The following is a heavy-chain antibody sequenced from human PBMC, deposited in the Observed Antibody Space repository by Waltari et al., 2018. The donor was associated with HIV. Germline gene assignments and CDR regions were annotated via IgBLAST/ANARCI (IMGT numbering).Heavy chain of an antibody. CDR1: GGTFSTYD. D-gene: IGHD1-1*01. Sequence: QVQLLQSGAEVRPPGSSVKVSCKVSGGTFSTYDISWVRQAPGHGLELVGGIIPAFGSPKYVQKFQGRVTISADESTSTAYMELSSLTSEDTGVYFCAREEVATTHFDYWGQGSLVIVSS. J-gene: IGHJ4*02. CDR2: IIPAFGSP. CDR3: AREEVATTHFDY. V-gene: IGHV1-69*01.